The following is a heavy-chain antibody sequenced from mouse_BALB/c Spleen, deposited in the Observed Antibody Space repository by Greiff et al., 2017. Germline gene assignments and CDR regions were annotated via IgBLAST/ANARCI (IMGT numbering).Heavy chain of an antibody. J-gene: IGHJ3*01. CDR3: ARDRGNYELFAY. D-gene: IGHD2-1*01. CDR1: GFSLTSYG. V-gene: IGHV2-9*02. CDR2: IWAGGST. Sequence: VQRVESGPGLVAPSQSLSITCTVSGFSLTSYGVHWVRQPPGKGLEWLGVIWAGGSTNYNSALMSRLSISKDNSKSQVFLKMNSLQTDDTAMYYCARDRGNYELFAYWGQGTLVTVSA.